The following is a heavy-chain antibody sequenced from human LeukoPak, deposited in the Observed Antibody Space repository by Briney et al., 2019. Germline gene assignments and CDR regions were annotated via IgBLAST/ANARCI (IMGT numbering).Heavy chain of an antibody. CDR3: TSFNSNTKWFDP. V-gene: IGHV6-1*01. D-gene: IGHD3-3*01. CDR2: TYYRSKWFN. Sequence: SQTLSLTCAISGDSVSSNIAAWNWIRQSPSRGLEWLGRTYYRSKWFNDYAVSVQSRITINPDTSKNQFSLQLNSVTAEDTAVYYCTSFNSNTKWFDPWGQGTLVTVSS. CDR1: GDSVSSNIAA. J-gene: IGHJ5*02.